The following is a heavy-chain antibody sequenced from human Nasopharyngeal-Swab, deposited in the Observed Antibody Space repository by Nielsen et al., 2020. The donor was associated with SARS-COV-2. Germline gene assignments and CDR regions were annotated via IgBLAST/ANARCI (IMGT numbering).Heavy chain of an antibody. CDR2: ISWNSGSI. V-gene: IGHV3-9*01. D-gene: IGHD6-13*01. J-gene: IGHJ5*02. CDR3: AKDTSSSWYVGWFDP. Sequence: GGSLRLSCAASGFTFDDYAMHWVRQAPGKGLEWVSGISWNSGSIGHADSVKGRFTISRNNAKNSLYLQMSSLRTEDTALYYCAKDTSSSWYVGWFDPWGQGTLVTVSS. CDR1: GFTFDDYA.